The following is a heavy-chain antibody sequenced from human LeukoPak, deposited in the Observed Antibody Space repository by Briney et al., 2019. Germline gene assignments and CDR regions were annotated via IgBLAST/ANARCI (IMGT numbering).Heavy chain of an antibody. V-gene: IGHV3-23*01. CDR3: AKDRLVVVDPYYFDY. CDR2: ISGSGGST. CDR1: GFTFSNYG. D-gene: IGHD2-15*01. J-gene: IGHJ4*02. Sequence: GGTLRLSCAASGFTFSNYGMSWVRQAPGKGLEWVSAISGSGGSTYYADSVKGRFTISRDNSKNTLYLQMNSLRAEDTAVYYCAKDRLVVVDPYYFDYWGQGTLVTVSS.